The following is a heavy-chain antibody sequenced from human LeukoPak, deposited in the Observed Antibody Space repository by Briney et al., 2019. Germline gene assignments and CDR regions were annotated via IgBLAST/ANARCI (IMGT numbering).Heavy chain of an antibody. CDR1: GGTFSSYA. Sequence: SVKVSCKASGGTFSSYAISWVRQAPGQGLEWMGRIIPIFGTANYAQKFQGRVTITTDESTSTAYMELSSLRSEDTAVYYCACGMYSTSSYYYDSSGYQGLYYFDYWGQGTLVTVSS. CDR2: IIPIFGTA. V-gene: IGHV1-69*05. D-gene: IGHD3-22*01. J-gene: IGHJ4*02. CDR3: ACGMYSTSSYYYDSSGYQGLYYFDY.